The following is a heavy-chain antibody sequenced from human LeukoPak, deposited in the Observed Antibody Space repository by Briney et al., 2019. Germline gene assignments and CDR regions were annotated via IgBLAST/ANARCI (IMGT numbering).Heavy chain of an antibody. CDR2: ISSSGSTI. CDR1: GFTFSSYE. J-gene: IGHJ4*02. Sequence: GGSLRLSCAASGFTFSSYEMNWVRQAPGKGLEWVSYISSSGSTIYYADSVKGRFTISRDNAENSLYLQMNSLRAEDTAVYYCARDGYCSGGSCYWPAEFDYWGQGTLVTVSS. V-gene: IGHV3-48*03. CDR3: ARDGYCSGGSCYWPAEFDY. D-gene: IGHD2-15*01.